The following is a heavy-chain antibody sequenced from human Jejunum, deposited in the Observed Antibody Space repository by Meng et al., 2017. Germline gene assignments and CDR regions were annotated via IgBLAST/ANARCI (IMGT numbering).Heavy chain of an antibody. Sequence: GESLKISCAASGFTFSSYEMNWVRQAPGKGLEWVSYISSSGSTIYYVDSVKGRFTISRDNAKNSLYLQMNSLTAEDTAVYYCARTYSGESWVKFDPWGQGTLVTVSS. CDR3: ARTYSGESWVKFDP. CDR2: ISSSGSTI. CDR1: GFTFSSYE. V-gene: IGHV3-48*03. D-gene: IGHD3-10*01. J-gene: IGHJ5*02.